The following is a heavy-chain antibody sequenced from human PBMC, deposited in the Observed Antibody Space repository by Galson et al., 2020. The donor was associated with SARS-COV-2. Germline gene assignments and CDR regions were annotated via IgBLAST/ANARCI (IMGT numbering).Heavy chain of an antibody. J-gene: IGHJ4*02. V-gene: IGHV4-34*01. CDR2: ISHSGST. Sequence: SQASETLSLTCAVYGGSFSGHYWNWIRQSPGKGLQWIGEISHSGSTNYISSLKSRVTMSVDRSKNQFSLRLRSVTAADTAVDYCGRASRPPVVAGFIGGPNNFDYWSQGTLGTVSS. CDR1: GGSFSGHY. CDR3: GRASRPPVVAGFIGGPNNFDY. D-gene: IGHD2-15*01.